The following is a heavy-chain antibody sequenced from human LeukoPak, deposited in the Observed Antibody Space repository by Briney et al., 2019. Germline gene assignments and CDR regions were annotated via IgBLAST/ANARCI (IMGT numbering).Heavy chain of an antibody. CDR2: IIGDGTRT. Sequence: GGSLRLSCAASGFSFSYYWMHWVRQGSGKGPVWVSRIIGDGTRTDYADTVKGRFTISRDNAKSTLYLQMNNLRAEDTAVYFCTSPPWGSQGFWGQGTLVTVSS. CDR1: GFSFSYYW. D-gene: IGHD7-27*01. CDR3: TSPPWGSQGF. V-gene: IGHV3-74*01. J-gene: IGHJ4*02.